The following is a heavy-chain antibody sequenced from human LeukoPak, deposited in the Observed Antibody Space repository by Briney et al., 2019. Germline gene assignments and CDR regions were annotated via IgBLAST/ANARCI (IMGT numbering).Heavy chain of an antibody. CDR2: INHSGST. D-gene: IGHD3-10*01. CDR3: ARPGYGSGSYYNDY. Sequence: KSSETLSLTCAVYGGSFSGYYWSWIRQPPGKGLEWIGEINHSGSTNYNPSLKSRVTISVDTSKNQFSLKLSSVTAADTAVYYCARPGYGSGSYYNDYWGQGTLVTVSS. V-gene: IGHV4-34*01. CDR1: GGSFSGYY. J-gene: IGHJ4*02.